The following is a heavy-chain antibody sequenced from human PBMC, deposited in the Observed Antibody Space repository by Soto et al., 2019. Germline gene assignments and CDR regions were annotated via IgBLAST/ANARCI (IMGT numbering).Heavy chain of an antibody. Sequence: GASVKVSCKASGYTFTSYAMHWVRQAPGQRLEWMGWINAGNGNTKYSQKFQGRVTITRDTSASTAYMELSSLRSEDTAVYYCARGGAGPTPGSPSYVMDVWGQGTTVTVSS. J-gene: IGHJ6*02. CDR1: GYTFTSYA. V-gene: IGHV1-3*01. CDR2: INAGNGNT. CDR3: ARGGAGPTPGSPSYVMDV. D-gene: IGHD3-10*01.